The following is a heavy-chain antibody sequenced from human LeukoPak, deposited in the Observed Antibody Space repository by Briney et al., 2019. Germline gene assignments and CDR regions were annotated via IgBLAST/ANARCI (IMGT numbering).Heavy chain of an antibody. V-gene: IGHV4-39*01. J-gene: IGHJ6*03. CDR1: GGSISSSSYY. CDR3: ARHITYYDILTGYYADYYYYYMDV. D-gene: IGHD3-9*01. CDR2: IYYSGST. Sequence: SETLSLTCTVSGGSISSSSYYWGWIRQPPGKGLEWIGSIYYSGSTYYNPSLKSRVTISVDTSENQFSLKLSSVTAADTAVYYCARHITYYDILTGYYADYYYYYMDVWGKGTTVTVSS.